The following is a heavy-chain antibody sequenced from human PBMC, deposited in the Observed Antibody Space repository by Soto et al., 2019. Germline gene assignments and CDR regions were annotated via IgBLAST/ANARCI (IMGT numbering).Heavy chain of an antibody. CDR3: ARDYYDSSGYPVGWFDP. D-gene: IGHD3-22*01. J-gene: IGHJ5*02. V-gene: IGHV3-33*01. CDR1: GFTFSSYG. Sequence: VQLVESGGGVVQPGRSLRLSCAASGFTFSSYGMHWVRQAPGKGLEWVAVIWYDGSNKYYADSVKGRFTISRDNSKNTLYLQMNSLRAEDTAVYYCARDYYDSSGYPVGWFDPWGQGTLVTVSS. CDR2: IWYDGSNK.